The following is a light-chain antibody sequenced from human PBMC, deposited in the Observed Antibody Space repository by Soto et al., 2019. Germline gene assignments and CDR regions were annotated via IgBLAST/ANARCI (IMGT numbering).Light chain of an antibody. CDR2: GAS. CDR3: QQRLNWPPG. J-gene: IGKJ1*01. Sequence: EIVLTQSPGTLSLSPGERATLSCRASQSVSNNYVAWYQQKPGQAPRLLIYGASNRATGVPARFSGSGSGTDFTLTISDLEPADFGLYYCQQRLNWPPGFGQGTKVDIK. CDR1: QSVSNNY. V-gene: IGKV3-11*01.